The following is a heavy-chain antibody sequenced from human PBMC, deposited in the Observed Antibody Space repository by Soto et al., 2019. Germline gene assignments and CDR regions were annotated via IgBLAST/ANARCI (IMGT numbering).Heavy chain of an antibody. D-gene: IGHD6-13*01. CDR1: GFTFGSYP. Sequence: EVQLVESGGGLVQAGGSLRLSCAASGFTFGSYPMHWVRQAPGKGLEYVSAISTNGDSTFYANSVKGRFTISRDNSKNTLYLQMGSLRAEDMGVYYCASEGMSRPRWVFDYWGQGTLVTASS. CDR2: ISTNGDST. CDR3: ASEGMSRPRWVFDY. V-gene: IGHV3-64*01. J-gene: IGHJ4*02.